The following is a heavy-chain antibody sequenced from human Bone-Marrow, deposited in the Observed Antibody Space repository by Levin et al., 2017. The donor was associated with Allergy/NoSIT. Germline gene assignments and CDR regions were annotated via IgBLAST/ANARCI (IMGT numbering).Heavy chain of an antibody. CDR2: ITSSDSRG. J-gene: IGHJ4*02. CDR1: GFNFTDYY. D-gene: IGHD3-10*02. V-gene: IGHV3-11*01. CDR3: AGDVRTHWQNFDD. Sequence: SCAASGFNFTDYYMSWIRQAPGKGLEWISYITSSDSRGYYADSVKGRFTITRANTRNSLFLQMNSLPSDDTAIYYCAGDVRTHWQNFDDWGQGILVTVSS.